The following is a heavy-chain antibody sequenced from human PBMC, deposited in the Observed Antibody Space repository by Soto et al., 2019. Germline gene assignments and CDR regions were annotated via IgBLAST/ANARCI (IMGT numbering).Heavy chain of an antibody. CDR1: GYTFTSYD. D-gene: IGHD6-13*01. CDR3: ARGGSSPKNNWFDP. CDR2: MNPNSGNT. V-gene: IGHV1-8*01. J-gene: IGHJ5*02. Sequence: QVPLVQSGAEVKKPGASVKVSCKASGYTFTSYDINWVRQATGQELEWMGWMNPNSGNTGYAQKYQGRVTMTRNTSISTAYMELSSLRSEDTAEYYCARGGSSPKNNWFDPWGQRTLVTVSS.